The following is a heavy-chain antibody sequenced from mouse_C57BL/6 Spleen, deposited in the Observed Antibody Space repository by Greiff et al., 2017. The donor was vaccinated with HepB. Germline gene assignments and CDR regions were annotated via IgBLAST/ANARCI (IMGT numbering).Heavy chain of an antibody. Sequence: VKLMESGAELARPGASVKLSCKASGYTFTSYGISWVKQRTGQGLEWIGEIYPRSGNTYYNEKFKGKATLTADKSSSTAYMELRSLTSEDSAVYFCAGSSSRYFDYWGQGTTLTVSS. J-gene: IGHJ2*01. D-gene: IGHD1-1*01. CDR3: AGSSSRYFDY. CDR1: GYTFTSYG. CDR2: IYPRSGNT. V-gene: IGHV1-81*01.